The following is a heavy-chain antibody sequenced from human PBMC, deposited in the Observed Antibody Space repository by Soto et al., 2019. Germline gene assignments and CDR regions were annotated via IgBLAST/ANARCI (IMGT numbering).Heavy chain of an antibody. CDR2: IYWDDDK. CDR1: GFSLSTSGVG. Sequence: QITLKESGPTLVKPTQTLTLTCTFSGFSLSTSGVGVGWIRQPPGKALEWLVFIYWDDDKRYSPSLRSRLTITKDTSKNQVVLTMTNVDPVDTATYFCAHRRIGVSQWNYGDFDYCGQGTLVTVSS. J-gene: IGHJ4*02. V-gene: IGHV2-5*02. D-gene: IGHD1-7*01. CDR3: AHRRIGVSQWNYGDFDY.